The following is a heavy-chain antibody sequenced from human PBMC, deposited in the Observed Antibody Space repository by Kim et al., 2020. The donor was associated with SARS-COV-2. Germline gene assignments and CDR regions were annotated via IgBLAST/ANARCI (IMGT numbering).Heavy chain of an antibody. CDR3: ARDWAYRRSHTCSSTSCPNHFYNWFDP. V-gene: IGHV1-69*13. CDR1: GGTFSSYA. D-gene: IGHD2-2*01. Sequence: SVKVSCKASGGTFSSYAISWVRQAPGQGLEWMGGIIPIFGTANYAQKFQGRVTITADESTSTAYMELSSLRSEDTAVYYCARDWAYRRSHTCSSTSCPNHFYNWFDPWGQGTLVTVSS. CDR2: IIPIFGTA. J-gene: IGHJ5*02.